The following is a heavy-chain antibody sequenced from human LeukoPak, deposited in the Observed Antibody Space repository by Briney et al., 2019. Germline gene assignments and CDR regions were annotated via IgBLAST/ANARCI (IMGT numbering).Heavy chain of an antibody. D-gene: IGHD3-3*01. CDR2: IYYSGST. V-gene: IGHV4-59*01. J-gene: IGHJ5*02. CDR3: ARVRIFGVVPNWFDP. CDR1: GGSISSYY. Sequence: SESLSLTCTVSGGSISSYYWSWIRQPPGKGLEWIGYIYYSGSTNYNPSLKSRVTISVDTSKKQFSLKLSSVTAADTAVYYCARVRIFGVVPNWFDPWGQGTLVTVSS.